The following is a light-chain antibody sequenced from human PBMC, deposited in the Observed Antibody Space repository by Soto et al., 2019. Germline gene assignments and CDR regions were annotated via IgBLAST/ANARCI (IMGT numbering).Light chain of an antibody. CDR3: QKYDSAPKT. V-gene: IGKV1-27*01. CDR2: GAS. CDR1: QGIGNY. Sequence: VRMYQSPSSLSASIRDRVTITCRASQGIGNYLAWYQQRPGKVPKLLISGASTLQSGIPSRFSGSGSGTDFTLTISSLQPEDVATYYCQKYDSAPKTFGQGT. J-gene: IGKJ1*01.